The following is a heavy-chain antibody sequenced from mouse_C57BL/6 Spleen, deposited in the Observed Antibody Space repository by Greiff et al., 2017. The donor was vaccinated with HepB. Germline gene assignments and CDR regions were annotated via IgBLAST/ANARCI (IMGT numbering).Heavy chain of an antibody. CDR3: ALSGATTVFDY. D-gene: IGHD3-1*01. CDR1: GYTFTSYW. J-gene: IGHJ2*01. Sequence: QVQLQQPGAELVKPGASVKLSCKASGYTFTSYWMQWVNQRPGQGLVWIGEIDPSVSYTNYNQKFKGKATLTVYTSAVTAYMHLSSLASEDSAVYCCALSGATTVFDYWGQGTTLTVSS. CDR2: IDPSVSYT. V-gene: IGHV1-50*01.